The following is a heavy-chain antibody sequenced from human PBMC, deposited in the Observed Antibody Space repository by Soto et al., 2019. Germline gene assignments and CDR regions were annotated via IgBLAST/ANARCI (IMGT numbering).Heavy chain of an antibody. J-gene: IGHJ6*02. V-gene: IGHV1-18*01. CDR2: ISAYNGNT. D-gene: IGHD6-19*01. CDR3: ARVVATVAGPYGMDV. Sequence: ASVKVSCKASGGTFSSYVISWVRQDHEQGLEWMGWISAYNGNTNFAQKLQGRVTMTTDTSTSTAYMELRSLRSDDTAVYYCARVVATVAGPYGMDVWGQGTTVTVSS. CDR1: GGTFSSYV.